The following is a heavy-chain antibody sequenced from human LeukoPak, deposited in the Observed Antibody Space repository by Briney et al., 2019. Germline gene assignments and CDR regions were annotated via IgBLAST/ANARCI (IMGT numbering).Heavy chain of an antibody. Sequence: GGSLRLSCVASGFTFSSYSMTWVRQGPGKGLEWVSSLDSTSTYIYDAESVKGRFTISRDNAKNSLYLQMNSLRAEDTAVYYCAAIRREVLWFGEDEMRDYWGRGTLVTVSS. CDR1: GFTFSSYS. CDR3: AAIRREVLWFGEDEMRDY. J-gene: IGHJ4*02. V-gene: IGHV3-21*01. CDR2: LDSTSTYI. D-gene: IGHD3-10*01.